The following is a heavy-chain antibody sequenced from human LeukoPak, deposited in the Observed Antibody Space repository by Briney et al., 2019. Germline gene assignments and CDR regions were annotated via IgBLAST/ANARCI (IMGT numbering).Heavy chain of an antibody. CDR2: ISGNNDDT. V-gene: IGHV1-18*01. Sequence: GASVKVSCKASGYTFSNFGISWVRQAPGQGLEWMGWISGNNDDTHYAQKFQGRVTMTTDTSTNTAYMDLRSLRSDDTAMYYCAKDFYNSGGRWYDCFDIWGQGTMVTVSS. D-gene: IGHD2-15*01. CDR1: GYTFSNFG. J-gene: IGHJ3*02. CDR3: AKDFYNSGGRWYDCFDI.